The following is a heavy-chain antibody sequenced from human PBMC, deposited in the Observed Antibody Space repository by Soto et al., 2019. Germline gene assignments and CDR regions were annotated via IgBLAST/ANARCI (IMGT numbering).Heavy chain of an antibody. D-gene: IGHD3-3*01. CDR1: GYIFMAHY. Sequence: ASVKVSCKASGYIFMAHYIHWVLQAPGQGLEWMGWINPDSGGKQYAQKFQGRVTMTRDTSITTAYMELNSLTSDDTAVYYCARGSFGYYFDSWGQGTLVTVSS. V-gene: IGHV1-2*02. CDR3: ARGSFGYYFDS. J-gene: IGHJ4*02. CDR2: INPDSGGK.